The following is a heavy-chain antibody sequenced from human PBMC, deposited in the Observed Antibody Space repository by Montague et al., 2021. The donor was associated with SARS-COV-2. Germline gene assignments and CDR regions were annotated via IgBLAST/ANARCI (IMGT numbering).Heavy chain of an antibody. CDR1: GGSISSYY. V-gene: IGHV4-59*08. D-gene: IGHD6-19*01. CDR3: ARHANYSSCWYFEGYVDY. J-gene: IGHJ4*02. CDR2: IYYSGST. Sequence: SETLSLTCTVSGGSISSYYWSWIRQPPGKGLEWIGYIYYSGSTNYNPSLKSRVTISVDTSKNQFSLKLSSVTAADTAVYYCARHANYSSCWYFEGYVDYWGQGTLVTVSS.